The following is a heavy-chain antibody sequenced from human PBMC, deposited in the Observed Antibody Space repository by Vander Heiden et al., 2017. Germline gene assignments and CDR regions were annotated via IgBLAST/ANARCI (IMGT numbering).Heavy chain of an antibody. CDR3: ARHVWWGSSSDGTDV. J-gene: IGHJ6*02. V-gene: IGHV4-39*01. Sequence: QLQLQESGPRLVKPSETLSLTCTVSRGSISRNTYFWGWLRQSPEKGLEWIGTISYSGTTYYNPSLKSRVTISVDTSKNQFSLKVNSVTVADTAVYYCARHVWWGSSSDGTDVWGQGTTVIVSS. CDR1: RGSISRNTYF. D-gene: IGHD2-8*02. CDR2: ISYSGTT.